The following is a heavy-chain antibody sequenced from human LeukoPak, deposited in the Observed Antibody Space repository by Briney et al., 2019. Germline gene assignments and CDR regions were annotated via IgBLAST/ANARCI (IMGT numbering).Heavy chain of an antibody. V-gene: IGHV1-2*02. D-gene: IGHD2-2*01. CDR2: INPNRGGT. CDR3: ARSGVVVPAAIGQNWFDP. Sequence: GASVTVSCQASGYTFTGYYMHWVRQAPGQGLEWMGWINPNRGGTNYAQKFQGRVTMTRDTSISTAYMELSRLRSDDTAVYYCARSGVVVPAAIGQNWFDPWGQGTLVTVSS. J-gene: IGHJ5*02. CDR1: GYTFTGYY.